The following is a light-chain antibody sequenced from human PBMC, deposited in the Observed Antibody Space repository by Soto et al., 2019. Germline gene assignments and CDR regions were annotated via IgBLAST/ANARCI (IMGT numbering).Light chain of an antibody. CDR1: SSDVGGYNY. J-gene: IGLJ1*01. CDR2: EVN. CDR3: TSFAPGRIYV. V-gene: IGLV2-8*01. Sequence: QSVLTQPPSASGSPGQSVAISCTGTSSDVGGYNYVSWYQQHPGKAPKLMIYEVNKRPSGVPDRFSGSKSGNTASLTISGLQAEDEGDYYCTSFAPGRIYVVGSGTKVTVL.